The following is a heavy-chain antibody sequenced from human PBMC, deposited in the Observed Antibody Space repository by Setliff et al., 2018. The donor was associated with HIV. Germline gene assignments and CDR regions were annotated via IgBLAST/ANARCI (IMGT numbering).Heavy chain of an antibody. CDR3: ARGYCGGESCYGFRRGSFYYYYYMDV. D-gene: IGHD2-21*01. V-gene: IGHV4-61*09. J-gene: IGHJ6*03. CDR2: IYTGGST. CDR1: GGSTTTESYY. Sequence: SETLSLTCTVSGGSTTTESYYWIWIRQAAGEGLEHIGHIYTGGSTNYNPSLKSRVVIAGDTSKNQFSLRLTSVTAADTAVYYCARGYCGGESCYGFRRGSFYYYYYMDVWGKGTTVTVSS.